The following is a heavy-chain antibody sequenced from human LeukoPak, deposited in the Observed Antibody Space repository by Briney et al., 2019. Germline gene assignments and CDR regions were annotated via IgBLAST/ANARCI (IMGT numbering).Heavy chain of an antibody. V-gene: IGHV4-38-2*02. CDR3: ARGWPWFDP. J-gene: IGHJ5*02. Sequence: SETLSLTCTVSGYSISSDFYWGWIRQPPGKGLEWIGTIYHSGSTYYNPSLKSRVTISVDTSKNQFSLKLSSVTAADTAVYYCARGWPWFDPWGQGTLVTVSS. D-gene: IGHD5-24*01. CDR2: IYHSGST. CDR1: GYSISSDFY.